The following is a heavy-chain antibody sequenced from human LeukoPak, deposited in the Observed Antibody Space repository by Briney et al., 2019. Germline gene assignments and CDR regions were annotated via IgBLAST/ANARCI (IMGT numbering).Heavy chain of an antibody. Sequence: GGSLRLSCAASGFTFSSYGMSWVRQAPGKGLEWVSVIYSGGSRYYADSVKGRLTISRDNSKNTLYLQMNSLRAEDTAVYYCAGLPAYYYDTSGFYFDYWGQGTLVTVSS. V-gene: IGHV3-66*04. J-gene: IGHJ4*02. CDR3: AGLPAYYYDTSGFYFDY. CDR1: GFTFSSYG. D-gene: IGHD3-22*01. CDR2: IYSGGSR.